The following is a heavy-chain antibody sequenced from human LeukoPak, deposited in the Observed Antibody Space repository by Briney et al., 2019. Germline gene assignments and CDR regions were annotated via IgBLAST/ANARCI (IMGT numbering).Heavy chain of an antibody. CDR3: ARREAAAGIRPYFDY. D-gene: IGHD6-13*01. Sequence: SETLSLTCAVYGGSFSGYYWSWIRQPPGKGLEWIGEINHSGSTNYNPSLKSRVTISVDTSKNQFSLKLSSVTAADTAVYYCARREAAAGIRPYFDYWGQGTLVTVSS. CDR2: INHSGST. J-gene: IGHJ4*02. CDR1: GGSFSGYY. V-gene: IGHV4-34*01.